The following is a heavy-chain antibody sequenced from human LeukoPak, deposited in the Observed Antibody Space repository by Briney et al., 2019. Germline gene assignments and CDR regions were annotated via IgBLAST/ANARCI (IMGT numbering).Heavy chain of an antibody. CDR2: IYYSGST. D-gene: IGHD5-18*01. V-gene: IGHV4-59*01. CDR1: GGSISSYY. CDR3: ARERGRSYGSVPYYYYMDV. J-gene: IGHJ6*03. Sequence: SETLSLTCTVSGGSISSYYWTWIRQPPGKGLEWIGYIYYSGSTNYNPSLKSRVTISVDTSKNQFSLKLSSVTAADTAVYYCARERGRSYGSVPYYYYMDVWGKGTTVTVSS.